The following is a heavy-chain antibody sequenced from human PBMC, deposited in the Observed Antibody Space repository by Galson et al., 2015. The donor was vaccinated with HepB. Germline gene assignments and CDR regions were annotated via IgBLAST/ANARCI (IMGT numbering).Heavy chain of an antibody. CDR1: RFTFSNRA. V-gene: IGHV3-30-3*01. CDR2: ISYDGSDK. J-gene: IGHJ4*02. CDR3: ARDTAMVPASYCFDY. Sequence: SLRLSCAAFRFTFSNRAMHWVRQAPGKGLEWVALISYDGSDKYYVDSVKGRFTISRDNSKNTLYLQMNSLRPEDTAVYYCARDTAMVPASYCFDYWGQGTRVTVSS. D-gene: IGHD5-18*01.